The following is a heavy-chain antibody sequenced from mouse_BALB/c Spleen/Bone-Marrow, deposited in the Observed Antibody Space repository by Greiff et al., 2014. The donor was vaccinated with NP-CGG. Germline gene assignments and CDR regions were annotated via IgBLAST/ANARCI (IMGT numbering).Heavy chain of an antibody. CDR1: GFSLTTYG. Sequence: QVQLKQSGPGLVKPSQSLSITCTVSGFSLTTYGLHWIRQSPGKGLEWLGVIWSGGSTDYNAAFISRLIITKDNSKNQVFFKMNSLQTDATAIYYCVRKGYTGYFDVWGAGTTVTVSS. V-gene: IGHV2-2*01. J-gene: IGHJ1*01. D-gene: IGHD2-2*01. CDR2: IWSGGST. CDR3: VRKGYTGYFDV.